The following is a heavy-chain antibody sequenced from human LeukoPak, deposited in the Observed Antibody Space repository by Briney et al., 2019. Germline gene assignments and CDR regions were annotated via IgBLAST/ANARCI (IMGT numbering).Heavy chain of an antibody. CDR3: ARDYPTSGIVTIFDC. CDR1: GFTFNNYA. D-gene: IGHD1-1*01. CDR2: ITASGGST. V-gene: IGHV3-23*01. Sequence: GGSLRLSRASSGFTFNNYAMTWARQAPGKGLEWVSSITASGGSTYCADSVKGRFTISRDNSKNTLYLQMSSLRAEDTAVYYCARDYPTSGIVTIFDCWGQGTLVTVSS. J-gene: IGHJ4*02.